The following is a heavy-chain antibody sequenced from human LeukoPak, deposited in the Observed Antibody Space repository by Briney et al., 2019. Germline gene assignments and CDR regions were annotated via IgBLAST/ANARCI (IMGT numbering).Heavy chain of an antibody. D-gene: IGHD4-11*01. CDR1: GGPLSGYY. J-gene: IGHJ5*02. CDR2: INLGGRS. V-gene: IGHV4-34*01. Sequence: PSETLSLTCAVHGGPLSGYYWSWIRQPPGKGLEWIGEINLGGRSNYNPSLKNRVTMSVDTSKNQFSLKVQSVTAADTAVYYCARVPVTANWFDPWGQGTLVTVSS. CDR3: ARVPVTANWFDP.